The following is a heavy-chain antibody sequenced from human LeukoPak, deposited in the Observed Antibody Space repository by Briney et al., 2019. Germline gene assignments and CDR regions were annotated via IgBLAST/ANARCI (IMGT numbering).Heavy chain of an antibody. CDR1: GYTFIRYG. D-gene: IGHD2-2*01. Sequence: GASVKVSCKASGYTFIRYGINWVRQAPGQGLERMGWISGYNGNTNYAQKLQGRVTLTTDTPTNTAYMDLRSLKSDDTAVYYCARGYCSSTTCLYFDNWGQGTPVTVSS. CDR2: ISGYNGNT. V-gene: IGHV1-18*01. CDR3: ARGYCSSTTCLYFDN. J-gene: IGHJ4*02.